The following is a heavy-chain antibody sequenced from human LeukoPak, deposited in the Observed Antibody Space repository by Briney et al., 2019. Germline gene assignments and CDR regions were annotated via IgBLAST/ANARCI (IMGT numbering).Heavy chain of an antibody. Sequence: PGGSLRLSCAASGFTFSSYAMHWVRQAPGKGLEWVAVISYDGSNKYYADSVKGRFTISRDNSKNTLYLQMNSLRAEDTAVHYCASRFSSSSDYWGQGTLVTVSS. J-gene: IGHJ4*02. D-gene: IGHD6-6*01. CDR3: ASRFSSSSDY. CDR2: ISYDGSNK. V-gene: IGHV3-30-3*01. CDR1: GFTFSSYA.